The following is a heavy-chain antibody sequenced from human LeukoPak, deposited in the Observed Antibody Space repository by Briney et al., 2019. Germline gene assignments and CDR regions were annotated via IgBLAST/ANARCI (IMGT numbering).Heavy chain of an antibody. Sequence: PGGSLRLSCAASGFSVSGNYMSWVRQAPGKGLEWVSLIYSGGSTYYADSVKGRFTISRDNSKNTVYLQMNSLTAEDTAVYYCARDLAGTTDYWGQGTLVTVSS. CDR2: IYSGGST. J-gene: IGHJ4*02. CDR1: GFSVSGNY. CDR3: ARDLAGTTDY. V-gene: IGHV3-53*01. D-gene: IGHD1-1*01.